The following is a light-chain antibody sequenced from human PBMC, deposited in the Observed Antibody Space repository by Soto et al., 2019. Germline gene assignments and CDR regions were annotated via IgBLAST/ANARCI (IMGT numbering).Light chain of an antibody. V-gene: IGKV3-20*01. J-gene: IGKJ1*01. CDR3: QQYGSSPWT. Sequence: EIVLTQSPGTLSLSPGERAILSCRASQSVSSSHLAWYQQKPGQAPRLLIYGTSSRATGVPDRFSCSGSGPDFTLTISRLEPEDFAVYYCQQYGSSPWTFGQGTKVEIK. CDR2: GTS. CDR1: QSVSSSH.